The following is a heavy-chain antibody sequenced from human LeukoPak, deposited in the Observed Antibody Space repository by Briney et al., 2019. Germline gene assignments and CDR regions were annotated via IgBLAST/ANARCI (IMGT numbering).Heavy chain of an antibody. Sequence: GGSLRLSYAASGFTFSSYSMNWVRQAPGKGLEWVSYISSSSSTIYYADSVKGRFTISRDNAKNSLYLQMNSLRAEDTAVYYCARDSSSWLYYFDYWGQGTLVTVSS. CDR3: ARDSSSWLYYFDY. J-gene: IGHJ4*02. D-gene: IGHD6-13*01. CDR2: ISSSSSTI. V-gene: IGHV3-48*04. CDR1: GFTFSSYS.